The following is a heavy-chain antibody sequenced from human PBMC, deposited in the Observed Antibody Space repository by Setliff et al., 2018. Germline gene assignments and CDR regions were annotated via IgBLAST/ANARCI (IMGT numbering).Heavy chain of an antibody. CDR1: GFTFGHYN. CDR3: GRDVFDFRTGQGGP. CDR2: IKQDGSES. Sequence: GGSLRLSCTASGFTFGHYNMNWVRQAPGKGLEWVANIKQDGSESYYVDSVKGRLTISRDNAKNSLSLQMNDLRVEDTSVYYCGRDVFDFRTGQGGPWGQG. V-gene: IGHV3-7*01. D-gene: IGHD3-3*01. J-gene: IGHJ5*02.